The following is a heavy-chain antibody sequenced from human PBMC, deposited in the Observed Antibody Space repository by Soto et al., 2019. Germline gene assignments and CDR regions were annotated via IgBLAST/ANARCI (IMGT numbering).Heavy chain of an antibody. D-gene: IGHD6-19*01. CDR3: AKEGPYSSGWSAFDY. V-gene: IGHV3-30*18. CDR2: ISYDGSKT. J-gene: IGHJ4*02. CDR1: GFIFSTSA. Sequence: QVQLVESGGGVVQPGRSLRLSCAASGFIFSTSAMHWVRQAPGKGLEWVAGISYDGSKTYHADSVKGRFTISRDNSKNTRYLQMNSLRGDETAVYYCAKEGPYSSGWSAFDYWGQGTLVTVSS.